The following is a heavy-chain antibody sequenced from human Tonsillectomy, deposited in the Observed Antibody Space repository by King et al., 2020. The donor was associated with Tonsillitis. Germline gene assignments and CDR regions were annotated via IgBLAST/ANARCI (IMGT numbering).Heavy chain of an antibody. CDR3: AKQYFDY. J-gene: IGHJ4*02. V-gene: IGHV3-30*18. CDR2: ISYDGSNK. Sequence: VQLVESGGGVVQPGRSLRLSCAASGFTFSSYGMHWVRQAPGKGLEWVAVISYDGSNKYYADSVKGRFTISRDNSKNTLYLQMNSLRAEDTAVYYCAKQYFDYWGQGTLVTVSS. CDR1: GFTFSSYG.